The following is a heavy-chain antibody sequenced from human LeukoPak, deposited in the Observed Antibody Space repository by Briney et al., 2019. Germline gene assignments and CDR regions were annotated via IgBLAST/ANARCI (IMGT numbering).Heavy chain of an antibody. D-gene: IGHD6-19*01. V-gene: IGHV4-4*02. CDR3: VANGWYSLEH. Sequence: PSGTLSLTCAVSGGSISSTNWWSWVRQPPGKGLEWIGEIYHSGNTNYNPSLKSRVTLSVGKSKNQLSLKVNSVTAADTAVYYCVANGWYSLEHWGQGTLVIVSS. CDR1: GGSISSTNW. CDR2: IYHSGNT. J-gene: IGHJ1*01.